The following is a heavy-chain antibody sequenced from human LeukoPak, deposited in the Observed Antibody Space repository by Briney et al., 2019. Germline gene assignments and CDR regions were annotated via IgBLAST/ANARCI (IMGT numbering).Heavy chain of an antibody. D-gene: IGHD5-18*01. J-gene: IGHJ4*02. CDR3: AKEDYSYGFDY. V-gene: IGHV3-30*18. Sequence: PGRSLRLSCAASGFTFSSYGMHWVRQAPGKGLEWVAVISYGGSNKYYADSVKGRFTISRDNSKNTLYLQMNSLRAEDTAVYYCAKEDYSYGFDYWGQGTLVTVSS. CDR2: ISYGGSNK. CDR1: GFTFSSYG.